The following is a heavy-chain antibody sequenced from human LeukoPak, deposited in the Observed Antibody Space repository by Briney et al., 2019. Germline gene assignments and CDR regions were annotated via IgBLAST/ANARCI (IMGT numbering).Heavy chain of an antibody. CDR2: IIPIFGTA. V-gene: IGHV1-69*01. CDR3: ATGERATTAGWFDP. Sequence: ASVKVSCKASGGTFSSYAISWVRQAPGQGLEWMGGIIPIFGTANYAQKFQGRVTITADESTSTAYMELSSLRSEDTAVYYCATGERATTAGWFDPWGQGTLVTVSS. J-gene: IGHJ5*02. D-gene: IGHD5-24*01. CDR1: GGTFSSYA.